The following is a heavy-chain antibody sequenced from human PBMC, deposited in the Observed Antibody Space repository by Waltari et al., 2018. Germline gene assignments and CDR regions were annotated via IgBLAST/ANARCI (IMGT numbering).Heavy chain of an antibody. J-gene: IGHJ4*02. Sequence: QVQLVESGGGVVQPGGSLRLSCGASGFTFSAYGMPWLRQAPGKGLEWVAVLSKNGITEFYTDSVRGRFTISRDNSKNTLYLQMNSLRHEDTAIYYCAKGFHLSEISFLVEYWGQGTQVTVSS. CDR2: LSKNGITE. V-gene: IGHV3-30*18. CDR1: GFTFSAYG. D-gene: IGHD3-3*01. CDR3: AKGFHLSEISFLVEY.